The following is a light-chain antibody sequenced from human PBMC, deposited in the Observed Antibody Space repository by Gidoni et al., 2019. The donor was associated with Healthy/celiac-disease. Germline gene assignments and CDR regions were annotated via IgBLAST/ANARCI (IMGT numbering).Light chain of an antibody. J-gene: IGKJ3*01. CDR3: QQYDNLPLT. CDR2: DAS. V-gene: IGKV1-33*01. CDR1: QDISNY. Sequence: DIQMTQSPSSLSASVGDRVTITCQASQDISNYLNWYQQKQGKAPKLLIYDASNLETGVPSRFSGRGSGTDFTFTISSLQPEYIATYYCQQYDNLPLTFGPGTKVDIK.